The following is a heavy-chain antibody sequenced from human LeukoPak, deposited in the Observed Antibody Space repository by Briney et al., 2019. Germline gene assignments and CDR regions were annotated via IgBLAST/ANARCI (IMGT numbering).Heavy chain of an antibody. D-gene: IGHD1-26*01. CDR2: IYSGGST. CDR3: ARDVWGATNY. CDR1: GFTVSSNY. V-gene: IGHV3-66*02. Sequence: GGSLRLSCAASGFTVSSNYMSWVRQAPGKGLEWASVIYSGGSTYYADSVKGRFTISRDNSKNTLYLQMNSLRAEDTAVYYCARDVWGATNYWGQGTLVTVSS. J-gene: IGHJ4*02.